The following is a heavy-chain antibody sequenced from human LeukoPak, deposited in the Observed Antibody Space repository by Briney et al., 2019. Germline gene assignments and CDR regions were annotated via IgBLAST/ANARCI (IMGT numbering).Heavy chain of an antibody. J-gene: IGHJ5*02. CDR3: ASARTSQNRFTIFGMEGLAP. CDR2: INPDGTST. V-gene: IGHV3-74*01. D-gene: IGHD3-3*01. Sequence: GGSLRLSCAASGLTITSSWMHWVRQAPEKGLVWVSRINPDGTSTSYADSVKGRLTVSRDNSKNTIYLQMNSLRVEDTAVYYCASARTSQNRFTIFGMEGLAPWGQGTQVIVSS. CDR1: GLTITSSW.